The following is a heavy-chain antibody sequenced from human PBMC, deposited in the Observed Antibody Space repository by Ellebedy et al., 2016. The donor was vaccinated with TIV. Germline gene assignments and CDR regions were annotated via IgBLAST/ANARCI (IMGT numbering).Heavy chain of an antibody. Sequence: GESLKISCAASGFTVSNNYMSWVRQAPGKGLEWVSVIYSGGSTYYADAVKGRFTISRNNSKNTLYRQLNSLRAEDTAVYYCASRPRGWGQGTLVTVSS. V-gene: IGHV3-53*01. J-gene: IGHJ4*02. CDR1: GFTVSNNY. CDR3: ASRPRG. CDR2: IYSGGST. D-gene: IGHD3-10*01.